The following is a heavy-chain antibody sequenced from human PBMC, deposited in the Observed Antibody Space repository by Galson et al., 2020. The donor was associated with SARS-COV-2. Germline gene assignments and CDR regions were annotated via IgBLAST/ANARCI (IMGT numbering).Heavy chain of an antibody. V-gene: IGHV4-31*03. CDR2: IYYSGST. CDR3: ARAPTMIVVVINAFDI. J-gene: IGHJ3*02. CDR1: GGSISSGGYY. D-gene: IGHD3-22*01. Sequence: ETSETLSLTCTVSGGSISSGGYYWSWIRQHPGKGLEWIGYIYYSGSTYYNPSLKSRVTISVDTSKNQFSLKLSSVTAADTAVYYCARAPTMIVVVINAFDIWGQGTMVTVSS.